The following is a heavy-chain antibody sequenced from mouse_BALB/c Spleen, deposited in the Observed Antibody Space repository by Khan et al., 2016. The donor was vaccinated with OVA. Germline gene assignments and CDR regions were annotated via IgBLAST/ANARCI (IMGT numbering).Heavy chain of an antibody. CDR1: GYTFTKNG. J-gene: IGHJ4*01. V-gene: IGHV9-3-1*01. D-gene: IGHD2-14*01. Sequence: QIQLVQSGPELKKPGEPVKISCKASGYTFTKNGMNWAKQAPGKGLKWMGWINTYTGEPTYADDFKGRFAFSLEHSASTAYLQINNLKNEDTATYFCARVGYSGTMDYWGQGTSVTVSS. CDR2: INTYTGEP. CDR3: ARVGYSGTMDY.